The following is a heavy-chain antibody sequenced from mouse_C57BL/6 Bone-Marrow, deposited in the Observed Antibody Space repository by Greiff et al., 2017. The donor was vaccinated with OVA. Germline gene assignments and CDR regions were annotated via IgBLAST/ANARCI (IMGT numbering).Heavy chain of an antibody. CDR3: ATYYSNYFVAY. CDR1: GYAFSSSW. V-gene: IGHV1-82*01. J-gene: IGHJ3*01. Sequence: VQLQQSGPELVKPGASVKISCKASGYAFSSSWMNWVKQRPGKGLEWIGRIYPGDGDTNYNGKFKGKATLTADKSSSTAYMQLSSLTSEDSAVYFCATYYSNYFVAYWGQGTLVTVSA. CDR2: IYPGDGDT. D-gene: IGHD2-5*01.